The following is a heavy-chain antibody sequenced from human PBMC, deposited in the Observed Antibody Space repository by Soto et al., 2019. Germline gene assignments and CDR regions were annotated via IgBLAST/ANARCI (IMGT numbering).Heavy chain of an antibody. CDR2: ITNTGGTT. Sequence: EVQLFESGGGLVQPGGSLRLSCAGSGFTFSSHAVNWVRQAPGKGLECVSSITNTGGTTYYADSVKGRFTISRDNSRNTVYLQMNSLRAEDTAVYYCAKAGYGSGSYYTLSFDYWGQGSLVTVSS. CDR3: AKAGYGSGSYYTLSFDY. D-gene: IGHD3-10*01. V-gene: IGHV3-23*01. J-gene: IGHJ4*02. CDR1: GFTFSSHA.